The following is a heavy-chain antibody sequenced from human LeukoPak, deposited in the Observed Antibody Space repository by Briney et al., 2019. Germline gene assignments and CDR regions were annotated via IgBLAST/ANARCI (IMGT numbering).Heavy chain of an antibody. CDR2: ISSSGSTI. CDR1: GFTFSDYY. D-gene: IGHD3-3*01. V-gene: IGHV3-11*04. CDR3: ARARYAWSGYYEGY. J-gene: IGHJ4*02. Sequence: GGSLRLSCAASGFTFSDYYMSWIRQAPGKGLEWVSYISSSGSTIYYADSVKGRFTISRDNAKNSLYLQMNSLRAEDTAVYYSARARYAWSGYYEGYWGQGTLVTVSS.